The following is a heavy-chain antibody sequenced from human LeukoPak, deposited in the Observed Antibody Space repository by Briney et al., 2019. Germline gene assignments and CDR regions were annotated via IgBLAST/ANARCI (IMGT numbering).Heavy chain of an antibody. D-gene: IGHD4-23*01. CDR3: ARMTPPLTMVVTEGDAFDI. J-gene: IGHJ3*02. CDR1: GYTFTGYY. CDR2: VNPSGGST. Sequence: GASVKVSCKASGYTFTGYYMHWVRQAPGQGLEWMGIVNPSGGSTSYAQKFQGRVTMTRDTSTSTVYMELSSLRSEDTAVYYCARMTPPLTMVVTEGDAFDIWGQGTMVTVSS. V-gene: IGHV1-46*01.